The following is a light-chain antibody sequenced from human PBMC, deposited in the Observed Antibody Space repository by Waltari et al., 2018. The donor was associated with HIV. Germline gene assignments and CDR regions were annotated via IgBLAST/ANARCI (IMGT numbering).Light chain of an antibody. V-gene: IGLV2-14*01. CDR1: SSDVRGYKY. Sequence: QSALTQPASVSGSPGPSLPISCTGPSSDVRGYKYFAWYQQHPCKDPKLLLYEVSNRPSGVSNRFSGSKSGNTASLTISGLQAEDEADYYCSSYTSSSTLVFGGGTKLTVL. CDR2: EVS. J-gene: IGLJ3*02. CDR3: SSYTSSSTLV.